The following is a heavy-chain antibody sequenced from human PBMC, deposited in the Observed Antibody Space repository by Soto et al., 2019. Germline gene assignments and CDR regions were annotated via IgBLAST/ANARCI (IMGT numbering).Heavy chain of an antibody. Sequence: SETLSLTCTVSGGSISSYYWSWIRQPPGKGLEWIGYIYYSGSTNYNPSLKSRVTISVDTSKNQFSLKLSSVTAADTAVYYCAKSGDPPSGGSFYFDYWGQGTLVTVS. D-gene: IGHD2-8*02. V-gene: IGHV4-59*01. CDR2: IYYSGST. CDR1: GGSISSYY. J-gene: IGHJ4*02. CDR3: AKSGDPPSGGSFYFDY.